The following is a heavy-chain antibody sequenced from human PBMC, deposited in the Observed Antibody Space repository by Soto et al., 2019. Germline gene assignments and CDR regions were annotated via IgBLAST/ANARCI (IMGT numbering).Heavy chain of an antibody. Sequence: QVQLVQSGPEVKRPGASVRISCRTAGYSFKNYAIHWVRQAPGKKLEWMGWSNEGSGNTRYSQKFQGRMSIARDPSASTSYLDLRSLTSEDTAIYFCARDDRTISGAVTLDYWGPGTLVTVSS. D-gene: IGHD3-3*02. CDR3: ARDDRTISGAVTLDY. J-gene: IGHJ4*02. CDR2: SNEGSGNT. V-gene: IGHV1-3*01. CDR1: GYSFKNYA.